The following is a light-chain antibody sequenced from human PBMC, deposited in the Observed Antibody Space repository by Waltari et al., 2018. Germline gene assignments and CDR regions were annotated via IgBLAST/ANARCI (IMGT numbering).Light chain of an antibody. CDR3: QTWDSGTVV. CDR2: LNSDGSH. V-gene: IGLV4-69*01. Sequence: QLVLTQSPSASASLGASVKLTCTLSSGHNSYAIAWHQQQPEKGPRYLMKLNSDGSHSKGDGVPDRFSGSSSWAERYLTISSLQSEDEADYYCQTWDSGTVVFGGGTKLTVL. CDR1: SGHNSYA. J-gene: IGLJ2*01.